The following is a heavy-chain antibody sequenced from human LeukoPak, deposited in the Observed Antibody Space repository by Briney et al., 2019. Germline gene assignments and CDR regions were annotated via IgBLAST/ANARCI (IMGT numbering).Heavy chain of an antibody. CDR2: ISWNSGSI. J-gene: IGHJ4*02. D-gene: IGHD3-22*01. V-gene: IGHV3-9*01. CDR1: GFSFDDYA. CDR3: AKDFCTTASCYFDY. Sequence: GGSLRLSCAASGFSFDDYAMHWVRQAPGKGLEWVAGISWNSGSIDYADSVKGRFTISRGNAKNSLYLQMNSLRPEDTALYYCAKDFCTTASCYFDYWGRGTLVTVSA.